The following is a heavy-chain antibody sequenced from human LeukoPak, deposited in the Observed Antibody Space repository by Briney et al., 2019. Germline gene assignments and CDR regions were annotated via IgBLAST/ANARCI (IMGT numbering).Heavy chain of an antibody. CDR1: GFTCSSYW. CDR2: INSDGSST. CDR3: TREKDYYDSSGYYRDAFDI. V-gene: IGHV3-74*01. D-gene: IGHD3-22*01. J-gene: IGHJ3*02. Sequence: TGGSLRLSCAASGFTCSSYWMHWVRQAPGKEMVWISRINSDGSSTSYADSVKGRFTISRDNAKNTLYLQMNSLRAEDTAVYYCTREKDYYDSSGYYRDAFDIWGQGTKVTASS.